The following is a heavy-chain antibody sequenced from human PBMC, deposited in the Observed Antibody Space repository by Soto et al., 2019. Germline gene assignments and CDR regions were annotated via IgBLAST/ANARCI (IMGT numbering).Heavy chain of an antibody. CDR2: IIPILGIA. CDR3: ARDLGGEVTVGWFDP. V-gene: IGHV1-69*08. Sequence: QVQLVQSGAEVKKPGSSVKVSCKASGGTFSSYTISWVRQAPGQGLEWMGRIIPILGIANYAQKFQGRVTITADKSTSTAYMELSSLRSEDTAVYYCARDLGGEVTVGWFDPWGQGTLVTVSS. D-gene: IGHD3-16*01. J-gene: IGHJ5*02. CDR1: GGTFSSYT.